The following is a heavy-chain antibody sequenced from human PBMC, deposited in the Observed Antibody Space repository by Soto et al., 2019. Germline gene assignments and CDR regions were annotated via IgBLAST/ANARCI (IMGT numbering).Heavy chain of an antibody. CDR1: GYTFTDYW. D-gene: IGHD3-10*01. V-gene: IGHV5-51*01. CDR3: ARRDYYGSGSYDSSDAFDI. J-gene: IGHJ3*02. Sequence: PGESLKISCKGSGYTFTDYWIGWVRQLPGKGLEWMGIIYPGDSDTRYSPSFQGHVTITVDKSTSTAYLQWNTLKASDTAMYYCARRDYYGSGSYDSSDAFDIWGQGTMVTVSS. CDR2: IYPGDSDT.